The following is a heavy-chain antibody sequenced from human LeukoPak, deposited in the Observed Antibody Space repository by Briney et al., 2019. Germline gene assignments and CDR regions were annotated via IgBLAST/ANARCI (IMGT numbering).Heavy chain of an antibody. Sequence: SGGPLRLSCAASGFTFSSYAMSWVRQAPGKGLEWVSVISGSGGSTYYADSVKGRCTISRDNSNNMVYLQMSSLRPEDTAVYYCVRPLRTTYASGSPEDYWGQGTLVTVSS. CDR3: VRPLRTTYASGSPEDY. D-gene: IGHD3-10*01. J-gene: IGHJ4*02. V-gene: IGHV3-23*01. CDR1: GFTFSSYA. CDR2: ISGSGGST.